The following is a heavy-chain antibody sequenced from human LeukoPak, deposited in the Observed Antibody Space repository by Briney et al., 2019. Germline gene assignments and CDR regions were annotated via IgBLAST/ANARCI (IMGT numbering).Heavy chain of an antibody. Sequence: GGSLRLSCAASGFTFDDYGMSWVRHAPGKGLEWVSGINWNGGSTGYADSVKGRFTISRDNAKNSLYLQMNSLRAEDTAVYYCARDCVVVPAYYYYYYMDVWGKGTTVTVSS. J-gene: IGHJ6*03. CDR3: ARDCVVVPAYYYYYYMDV. V-gene: IGHV3-20*04. CDR2: INWNGGST. CDR1: GFTFDDYG. D-gene: IGHD2-2*01.